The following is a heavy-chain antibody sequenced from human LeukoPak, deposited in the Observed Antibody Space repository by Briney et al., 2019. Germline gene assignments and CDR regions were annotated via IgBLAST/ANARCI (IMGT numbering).Heavy chain of an antibody. CDR3: GVGGLSAGGY. CDR1: GFTFSSYA. Sequence: PGGSLRLSCAASGFTFSSYAMHWVRQAPGKGLEWVAVISYDGSNKYYADSAKGRFTISRDNSKNTLYLQMNSLRAEDTAVYYCGVGGLSAGGYWGQGTLVTVSS. J-gene: IGHJ4*02. V-gene: IGHV3-30*04. D-gene: IGHD3-10*01. CDR2: ISYDGSNK.